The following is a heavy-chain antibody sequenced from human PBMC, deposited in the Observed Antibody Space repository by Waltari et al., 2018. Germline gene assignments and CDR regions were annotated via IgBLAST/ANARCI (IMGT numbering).Heavy chain of an antibody. J-gene: IGHJ6*02. CDR3: AKDLHSIAARFRSYYGMDV. CDR2: ISWDGGST. D-gene: IGHD6-6*01. CDR1: GFTFDDYA. V-gene: IGHV3-43D*04. Sequence: EVQLVESGGVVVQPGGSLRLSCAASGFTFDDYAMHWVRQAPGKGLEWVSLISWDGGSTYYADAVKGRFTISRDNSKNSLYLQMNSLRAEDTALYYCAKDLHSIAARFRSYYGMDVWGQGTTVTVSS.